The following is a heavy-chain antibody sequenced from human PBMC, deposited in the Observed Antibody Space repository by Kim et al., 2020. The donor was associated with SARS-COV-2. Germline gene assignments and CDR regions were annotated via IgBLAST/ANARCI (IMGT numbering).Heavy chain of an antibody. Sequence: GGSLRLSCAASGFTFSRYAMSWVRQAPGKGLEWVSVISGSGGSTYYADSVKGRFTISRDNSKNTLYLQMNSLRAEDTAVYYCAKFQSSSGYYYGSYFDYWGQGTLVTVSS. D-gene: IGHD3-22*01. J-gene: IGHJ4*02. CDR3: AKFQSSSGYYYGSYFDY. V-gene: IGHV3-23*01. CDR2: ISGSGGST. CDR1: GFTFSRYA.